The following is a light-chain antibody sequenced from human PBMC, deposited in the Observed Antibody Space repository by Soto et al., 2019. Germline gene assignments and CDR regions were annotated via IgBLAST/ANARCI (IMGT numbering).Light chain of an antibody. J-gene: IGKJ3*01. CDR1: QSVSSN. V-gene: IGKV3D-15*01. CDR2: GAS. Sequence: EIVMAQSPATLSVSPGEGATLSCRASQSVSSNLAWYQQKPGQAPRLLIHGASTRATGIPARFSGSGSGTEFTLTISYLQSEDFALYYCQQYENWPLTFGPGTKVDIK. CDR3: QQYENWPLT.